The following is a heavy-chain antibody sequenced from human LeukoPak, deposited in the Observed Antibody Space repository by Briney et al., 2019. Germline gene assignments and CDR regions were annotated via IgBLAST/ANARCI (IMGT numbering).Heavy chain of an antibody. V-gene: IGHV4-31*03. CDR2: IYYSGST. CDR3: ARGVKEITVTTSNWFDP. CDR1: GGSISSGGYY. D-gene: IGHD4-17*01. Sequence: PSETLSLTCTVSGGSISSGGYYWSWIRQHPGKGLEWIGYIYYSGSTYYNPSLKSRVTISVDTSKNQISLKLSSVTAAGTAVYYCARGVKEITVTTSNWFDPWGQGTLVTVSS. J-gene: IGHJ5*02.